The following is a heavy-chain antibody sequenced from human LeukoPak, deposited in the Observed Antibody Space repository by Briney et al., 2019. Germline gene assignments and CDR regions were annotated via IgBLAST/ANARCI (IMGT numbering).Heavy chain of an antibody. J-gene: IGHJ5*02. CDR3: ARVRYQLPNDNWFDP. CDR1: GGSISSGGYS. D-gene: IGHD2-2*01. Sequence: SETLSLTCAVSGGSISSGGYSWSWIRQPPGKGLEWIGYIYHSGSTYYNPSLKSRVTISADRSKNQFSLKLSSVTAADTAVYYCARVRYQLPNDNWFDPWGQGTLVTVSS. CDR2: IYHSGST. V-gene: IGHV4-30-2*01.